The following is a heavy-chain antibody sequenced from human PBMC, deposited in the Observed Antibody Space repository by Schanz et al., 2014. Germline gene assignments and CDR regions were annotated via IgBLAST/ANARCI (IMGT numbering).Heavy chain of an antibody. Sequence: EVQLLESGGGLVQPGGSLRLSCAASGFTFSSYWMSWVRQAPGRGLEWVSGISGSGGTTHYADSVEGRFTISRDNSKNTLYLQMNTLRAEDTAVYYCAKDSTHIDIVLVPTAIDYWGQGTLVTVSS. V-gene: IGHV3-23*01. D-gene: IGHD2-2*01. CDR2: ISGSGGTT. CDR3: AKDSTHIDIVLVPTAIDY. J-gene: IGHJ4*02. CDR1: GFTFSSYW.